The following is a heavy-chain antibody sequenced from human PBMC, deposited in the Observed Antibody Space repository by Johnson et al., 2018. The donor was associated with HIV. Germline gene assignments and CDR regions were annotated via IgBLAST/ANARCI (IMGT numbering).Heavy chain of an antibody. CDR2: IKSKTDGGTT. V-gene: IGHV3-15*01. CDR1: GFTFSNAW. D-gene: IGHD2-15*01. CDR3: ARDPDVTPGAFDI. J-gene: IGHJ3*02. Sequence: VQLVESGGGLVQPGGSLRLSCAASGFTFSNAWMSWVRQAPGKGLEWVGRIKSKTDGGTTDYAAPVKGRFTISRDDSKNTLYLQMNSLKTEDTAVYYCARDPDVTPGAFDIWGQGTMVTVSS.